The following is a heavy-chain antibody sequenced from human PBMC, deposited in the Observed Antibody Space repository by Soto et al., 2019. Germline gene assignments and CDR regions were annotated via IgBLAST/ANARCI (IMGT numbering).Heavy chain of an antibody. J-gene: IGHJ6*02. CDR3: ARLGGHCSSSSCFGFYVMDV. CDR1: GGSITSSSYS. CDR2: FYYSENT. Sequence: VTLSLTWAVSGGSITSSSYSWGWVRQPPGKGLEWIATFYYSENTHYNPSLKSRVTISVDTSKNQCSPILTSVTAADTAVYYCARLGGHCSSSSCFGFYVMDVWGQGTTVTVSS. D-gene: IGHD2-2*01. V-gene: IGHV4-39*01.